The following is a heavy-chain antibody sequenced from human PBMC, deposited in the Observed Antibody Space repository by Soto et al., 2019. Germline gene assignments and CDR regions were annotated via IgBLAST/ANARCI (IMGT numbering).Heavy chain of an antibody. Sequence: QVQLVQSGAEVKKPGSSVKVSCKASGGTFSSYSINWVRQAPGQGLEWMGEIIPIFGTANYAQKFQGRVTITADECTSTAYMELSSLRSEEPAVSDCARDGGRHSGGIDYWGQGTLVTVSS. V-gene: IGHV1-69*01. CDR2: IIPIFGTA. CDR1: GGTFSSYS. CDR3: ARDGGRHSGGIDY. D-gene: IGHD1-26*01. J-gene: IGHJ4*02.